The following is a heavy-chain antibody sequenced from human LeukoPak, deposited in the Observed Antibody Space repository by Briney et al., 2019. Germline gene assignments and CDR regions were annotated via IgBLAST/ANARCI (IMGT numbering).Heavy chain of an antibody. Sequence: SETLSLTCAVSGGSISSSNWWSWGRQPPGKVLELIGEIYHSGSTNYNPSLKSRVAISVDKSKNQFSLKLSSVTAADTAVYYCARGDPASLYFDYWGQGTLVTVSS. V-gene: IGHV4-4*02. J-gene: IGHJ4*02. CDR1: GGSISSSNW. CDR3: ARGDPASLYFDY. CDR2: IYHSGST.